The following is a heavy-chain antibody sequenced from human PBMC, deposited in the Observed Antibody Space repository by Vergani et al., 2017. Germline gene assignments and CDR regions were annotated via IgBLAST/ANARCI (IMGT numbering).Heavy chain of an antibody. D-gene: IGHD3-22*01. Sequence: EVQLVESGGGLVQPGRSLRLSCAASGFTFDDYAMHWVRQAPGKGLEWVSGISWNSGSTGYADSVKGRFTISRDHAKNSLYLQMNSLRAEDTALYYCAKSYDSSGSTAYFDYWGQGTLVTVSS. CDR2: ISWNSGST. CDR3: AKSYDSSGSTAYFDY. CDR1: GFTFDDYA. V-gene: IGHV3-9*01. J-gene: IGHJ4*02.